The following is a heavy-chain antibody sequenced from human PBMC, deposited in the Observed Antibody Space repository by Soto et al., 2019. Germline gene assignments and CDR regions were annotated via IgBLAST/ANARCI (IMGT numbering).Heavy chain of an antibody. V-gene: IGHV3-30-3*01. D-gene: IGHD3-16*01. Sequence: PGGSLRLACASSVFTFSSYAMHWVRQAPGKGLEWVAVISYDGSNKYYADSVKGRFTISRDNSKNTLYLQMNSLRAEDTAVYYCARGFDVPYFDYWGQGTLVTVSS. J-gene: IGHJ4*02. CDR2: ISYDGSNK. CDR1: VFTFSSYA. CDR3: ARGFDVPYFDY.